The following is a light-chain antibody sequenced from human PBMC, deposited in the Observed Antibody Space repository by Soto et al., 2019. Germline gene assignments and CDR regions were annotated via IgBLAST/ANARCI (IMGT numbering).Light chain of an antibody. CDR2: DAS. V-gene: IGKV3-11*01. J-gene: IGKJ5*01. CDR3: QQRSNWPPKIT. Sequence: TQSPATLSVSPGERATLSCRAIQSVSSNVAWYQQKPGQAPRLLIYDASNRATGIPARFSGSGSGTDFTLTISSLEPEDFAVYYCQQRSNWPPKITFGQGTRLEIK. CDR1: QSVSSN.